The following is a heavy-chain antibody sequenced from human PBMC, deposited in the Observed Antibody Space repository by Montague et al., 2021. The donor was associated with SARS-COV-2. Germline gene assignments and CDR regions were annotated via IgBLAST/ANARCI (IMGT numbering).Heavy chain of an antibody. CDR1: GGSISSSNYY. J-gene: IGHJ4*02. CDR2: IYYSGTT. Sequence: SETLSLTCTVSGGSISSSNYYWGWIRQPPGKGLEWIGSIYYSGTTYYNPSLQSRVTISVDTSKKQFSLKLSSVTAADTAVYYCARGIYTSGWSQQFDYWGQGALVTVSS. D-gene: IGHD6-19*01. V-gene: IGHV4-39*01. CDR3: ARGIYTSGWSQQFDY.